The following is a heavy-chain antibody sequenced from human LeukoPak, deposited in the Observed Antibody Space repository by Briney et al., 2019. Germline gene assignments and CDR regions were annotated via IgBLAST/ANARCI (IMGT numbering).Heavy chain of an antibody. D-gene: IGHD3-10*01. CDR3: AKGQGSGSYYNGYDY. CDR1: GFTFSSYG. CDR2: IRYDGSNK. Sequence: PGGSLRLSCAASGFTFSSYGMHWVRQAPGEGLEWVAFIRYDGSNKYYADSVKGRFTISRDNSKNTLYLQMNSLRAEDTAVYYCAKGQGSGSYYNGYDYWGQGTLVTVSS. J-gene: IGHJ4*02. V-gene: IGHV3-30*02.